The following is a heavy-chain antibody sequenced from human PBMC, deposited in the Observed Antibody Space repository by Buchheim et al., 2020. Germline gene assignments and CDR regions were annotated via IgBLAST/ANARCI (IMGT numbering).Heavy chain of an antibody. D-gene: IGHD6-13*01. CDR2: IYYSGST. CDR3: ARHIGSSWTRWFDP. J-gene: IGHJ5*02. V-gene: IGHV4-34*01. Sequence: QVQLQQWGAGLLKPSETLSLTCAVYGGSFSGYYWSWIRQPPGKGLEWIGSIYYSGSTYYNPSLKSRVTISVDTSKNQFSLKLSSVTAADTAVYYCARHIGSSWTRWFDPWGQGTL. CDR1: GGSFSGYY.